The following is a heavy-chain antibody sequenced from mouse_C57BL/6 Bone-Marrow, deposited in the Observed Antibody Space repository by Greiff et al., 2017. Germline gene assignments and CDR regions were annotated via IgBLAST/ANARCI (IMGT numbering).Heavy chain of an antibody. CDR1: GYTFTSYG. CDR3: ARYYGSSYGGVLDY. D-gene: IGHD1-1*01. CDR2: IYPRSGNT. Sequence: QVQLQQSGAELARPGASVKLSCKASGYTFTSYGISWVKQRTGQGLEWIGEIYPRSGNTYYNEKFKGKATLTADKSSSTAYMELRSLTSEDSAVYFCARYYGSSYGGVLDYWGQGTTLTVSS. V-gene: IGHV1-81*01. J-gene: IGHJ2*01.